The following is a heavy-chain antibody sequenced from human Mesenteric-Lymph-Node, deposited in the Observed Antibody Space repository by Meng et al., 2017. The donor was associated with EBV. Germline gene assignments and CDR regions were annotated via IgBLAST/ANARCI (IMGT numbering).Heavy chain of an antibody. CDR1: GYTFSRYG. CDR2: ISGHNGNT. CDR3: ARGANWFDL. J-gene: IGHJ5*01. Sequence: QVQLVQSGAEVKEPGASVKVSCKASGYTFSRYGITWVRQAPGHGLEWMGWISGHNGNTNYAQKFEGRVTMTTDTPTSTAYLEVRSLRSDDTAVYYCARGANWFDLWGQGTLCNVSS. V-gene: IGHV1-18*01.